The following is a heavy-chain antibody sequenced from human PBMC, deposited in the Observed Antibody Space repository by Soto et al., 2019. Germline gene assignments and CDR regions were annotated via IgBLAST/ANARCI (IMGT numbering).Heavy chain of an antibody. V-gene: IGHV1-69*02. J-gene: IGHJ5*02. CDR1: GGTFSSYT. Sequence: QVQLVQSGAEVKKPGSSVKVSCKASGGTFSSYTISWVRQAPGQGLEWMGRIIPILGIANYAQKFQGRVTITADKSTSTAYMELSSLSSEDTAVYYCAGPRPGGGFDPWGQGTLVTVSS. CDR2: IIPILGIA. D-gene: IGHD1-1*01. CDR3: AGPRPGGGFDP.